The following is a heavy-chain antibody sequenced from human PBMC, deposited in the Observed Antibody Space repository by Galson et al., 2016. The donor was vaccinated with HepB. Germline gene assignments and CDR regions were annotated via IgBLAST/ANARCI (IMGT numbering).Heavy chain of an antibody. CDR3: ARDGDVPSDYYDSSGRGYFDF. V-gene: IGHV3-30*04. Sequence: SLRLSCAASGFRFSGYAMHWVRQAPGKGLEWVAVISYDGTKKYYADSVTGRFTISRDNSRNTLYLQMNRLRAEDTAVYSCARDGDVPSDYYDSSGRGYFDFWGQGTLVSVSS. J-gene: IGHJ4*02. CDR1: GFRFSGYA. CDR2: ISYDGTKK. D-gene: IGHD3-22*01.